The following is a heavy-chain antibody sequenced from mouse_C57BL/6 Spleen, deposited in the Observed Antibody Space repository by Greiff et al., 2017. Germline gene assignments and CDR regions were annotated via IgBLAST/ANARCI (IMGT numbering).Heavy chain of an antibody. J-gene: IGHJ3*01. D-gene: IGHD2-5*01. V-gene: IGHV1-59*01. CDR2: IDPSDSYT. Sequence: QVQLQQPGAELVRPGTSVKLSCKASGYTFTSYWMHWVKQRPGQGLEWIGVIDPSDSYTNYNQKFKGKATLTVDTSSSTAYMQLSSLTSEDSAVYYWARSKGYSNWFAYWGQGTLVTVSA. CDR3: ARSKGYSNWFAY. CDR1: GYTFTSYW.